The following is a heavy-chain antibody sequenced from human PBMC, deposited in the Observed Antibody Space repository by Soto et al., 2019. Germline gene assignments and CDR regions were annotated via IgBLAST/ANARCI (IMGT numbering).Heavy chain of an antibody. J-gene: IGHJ4*02. CDR2: INWKSDI. CDR1: GFTFADNA. Sequence: LRLSCAVAGFTFADNAKPWVRQAPEKGLEWVSGINWKSDIGYADSVKGRFTISRDNAENSLYLQMNSLRAEDTALYYCAISQDRGGRTTYIYWRRGTKVAVAS. D-gene: IGHD3-16*01. V-gene: IGHV3-9*01. CDR3: AISQDRGGRTTYIY.